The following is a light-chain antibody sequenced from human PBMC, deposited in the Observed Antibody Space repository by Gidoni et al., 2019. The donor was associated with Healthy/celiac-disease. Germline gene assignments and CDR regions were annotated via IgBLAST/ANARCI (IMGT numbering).Light chain of an antibody. CDR1: QSLSSW. CDR2: QAS. V-gene: IGKV1-5*03. J-gene: IGKJ1*01. Sequence: DTQMTQSPSTLSASVGDRVTITCRASQSLSSWLAWYQQKPGKAPKLLIYQASSLESGVPSRFTGSGSGTEFTLPISSLQPDDFATYYCQQYNSFSGTFGQGTKVEIK. CDR3: QQYNSFSGT.